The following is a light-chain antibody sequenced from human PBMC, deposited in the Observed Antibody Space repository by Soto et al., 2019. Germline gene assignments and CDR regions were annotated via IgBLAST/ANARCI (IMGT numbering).Light chain of an antibody. V-gene: IGKV3D-15*01. J-gene: IGKJ3*01. CDR3: QQYKNSPRT. Sequence: EIVMTQSPATLSVSPGERATLSCRASQSVNRNLAGYQQKPGQAPSLLLYGITTRATGIPARFSGGGSGTEFTLTISSLQSEDFAMYYCQQYKNSPRTFGPGTKVDFK. CDR1: QSVNRN. CDR2: GIT.